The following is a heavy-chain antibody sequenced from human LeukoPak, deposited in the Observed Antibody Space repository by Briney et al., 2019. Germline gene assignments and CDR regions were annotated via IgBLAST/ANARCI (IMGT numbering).Heavy chain of an antibody. CDR1: GSTFSSYA. Sequence: GGSLRLSCAASGSTFSSYAMNWVRQAPGKGLEWVSAVSGSGASTYYTDSVTGRFTISRDNSKNTLYLQMNSVRAEDTAVYFCAKVSGYNYDYDFDYWGQGTLVTVSS. J-gene: IGHJ4*02. CDR3: AKVSGYNYDYDFDY. CDR2: VSGSGAST. D-gene: IGHD5-18*01. V-gene: IGHV3-23*01.